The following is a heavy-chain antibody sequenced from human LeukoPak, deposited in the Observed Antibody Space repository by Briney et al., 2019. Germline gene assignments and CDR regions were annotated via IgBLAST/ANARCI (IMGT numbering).Heavy chain of an antibody. D-gene: IGHD3-10*01. J-gene: IGHJ5*02. CDR1: GFTFSRNA. CDR3: AKGRTSFDP. V-gene: IGHV3-23*01. Sequence: PGGSLRLSCAASGFTFSRNAMSWVRQAPGKGLEWVSAISRTGNTTYYTDSVKGRFTISRDNSKNTLYLQMNSLRAEDTAVYYCAKGRTSFDPWGQGTLVTVSS. CDR2: ISRTGNTT.